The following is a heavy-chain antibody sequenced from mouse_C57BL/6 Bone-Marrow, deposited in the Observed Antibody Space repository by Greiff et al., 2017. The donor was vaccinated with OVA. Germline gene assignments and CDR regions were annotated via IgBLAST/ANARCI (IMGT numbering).Heavy chain of an antibody. CDR1: GFSLTSYA. Sequence: VKLMESGPGLVAPSQSLSITCTVSGFSLTSYAISWVRRPPGKGLEWLGVIWTGGGTNYNSALKSRLSISKDNSKSQVFLKMNSLQTDDTARYYCARNSPTDGSSSAWFAYWGQGTLVTVSA. V-gene: IGHV2-9-1*01. CDR3: ARNSPTDGSSSAWFAY. J-gene: IGHJ3*01. D-gene: IGHD1-1*01. CDR2: IWTGGGT.